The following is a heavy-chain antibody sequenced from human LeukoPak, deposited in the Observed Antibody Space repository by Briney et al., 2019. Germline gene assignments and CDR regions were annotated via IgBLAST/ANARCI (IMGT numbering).Heavy chain of an antibody. CDR2: IYTSGST. Sequence: SETLSLTCSVSGGSINNTLYYWGWIRQPAGKGLEWIGRIYTSGSTNYNPSLKSRVTMSVDTSKNQFSLKLSSVTAADTAVYYCARDLLYSSSWYEGDYWGQGTLVTVSS. V-gene: IGHV4-61*02. D-gene: IGHD6-13*01. CDR3: ARDLLYSSSWYEGDY. CDR1: GGSINNTLYY. J-gene: IGHJ4*02.